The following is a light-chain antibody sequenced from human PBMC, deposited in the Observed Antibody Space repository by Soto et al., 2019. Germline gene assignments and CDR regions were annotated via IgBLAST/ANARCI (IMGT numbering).Light chain of an antibody. CDR3: QQSYSSLYT. Sequence: DIQMTQSPSSLSACVGDRVTITCRASQIINTYLNWYQQKPGKPPKLLIFGASSLRSGVPSRFSGTGSGTDFTLTINSLQPDDFATYYCQQSYSSLYTFGQGTKLEIK. J-gene: IGKJ2*01. CDR1: QIINTY. CDR2: GAS. V-gene: IGKV1-39*01.